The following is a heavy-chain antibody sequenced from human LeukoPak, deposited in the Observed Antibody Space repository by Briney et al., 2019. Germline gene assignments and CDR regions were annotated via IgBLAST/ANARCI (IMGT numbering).Heavy chain of an antibody. Sequence: GGSLRLSCAASGFTFSSYAMSWVRQAPGKGLEWVSAISGSGGSTYYADSVKGRFTISRDNSKNTLYLQMNSLRAEDTAMYYCAKLDIVLVPAASRDPFDIWGQGTMVTVSS. CDR2: ISGSGGST. CDR1: GFTFSSYA. J-gene: IGHJ3*02. D-gene: IGHD2-2*03. CDR3: AKLDIVLVPAASRDPFDI. V-gene: IGHV3-23*01.